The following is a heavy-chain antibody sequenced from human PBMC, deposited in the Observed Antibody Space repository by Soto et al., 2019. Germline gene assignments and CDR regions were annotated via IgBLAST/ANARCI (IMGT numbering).Heavy chain of an antibody. V-gene: IGHV3-15*07. Sequence: DVELVESGGGLGKPGESLRLSCAVSGLTFRNVWMSWVRQAPGRGLEWVGRIRSKADGGSTGYAAPVNGRFIVSRDDSKEMLYLQMNSLKIEDTAVYYCTTDEGDARGFYNFDYWGQGILVTVSS. CDR2: IRSKADGGST. J-gene: IGHJ4*02. D-gene: IGHD3-16*01. CDR3: TTDEGDARGFYNFDY. CDR1: GLTFRNVW.